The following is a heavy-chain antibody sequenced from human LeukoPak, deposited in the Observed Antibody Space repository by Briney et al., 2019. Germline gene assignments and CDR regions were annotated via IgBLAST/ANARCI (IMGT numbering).Heavy chain of an antibody. V-gene: IGHV4-59*01. CDR3: ARGTLKYYDFWSGVDY. J-gene: IGHJ4*02. D-gene: IGHD3-3*01. CDR1: GASISGYY. CDR2: IFYSGRT. Sequence: SETLSLTCSVSGASISGYYWTCIRQPPGKGLEWIGYIFYSGRTNYTPSLKSRVTISIDASKNQFSLKLRSVTAADTAVYYCARGTLKYYDFWSGVDYWGQGTLVTVPS.